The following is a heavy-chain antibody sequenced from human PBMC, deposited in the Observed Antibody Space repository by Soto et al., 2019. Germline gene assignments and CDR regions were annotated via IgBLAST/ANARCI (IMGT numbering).Heavy chain of an antibody. J-gene: IGHJ5*02. D-gene: IGHD3-22*01. Sequence: ASVKVSCKASGYTFTSYDINWVRQATGQGLEWMGWMNPNSGNTGYAQKFQGRVTMTRNTSISTAYMELSSLRSEDTAVYYCARVGYDSSGYYRRGLMFDPWGQGTLVTVSS. CDR3: ARVGYDSSGYYRRGLMFDP. V-gene: IGHV1-8*01. CDR1: GYTFTSYD. CDR2: MNPNSGNT.